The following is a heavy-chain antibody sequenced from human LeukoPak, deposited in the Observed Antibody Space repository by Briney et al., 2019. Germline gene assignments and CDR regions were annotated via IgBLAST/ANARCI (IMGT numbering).Heavy chain of an antibody. J-gene: IGHJ4*02. CDR2: INSDGRTT. V-gene: IGHV3-74*03. Sequence: GGSLRLSCAASGFTFSSYWMHWARQAPGKGLVWVSRINSDGRTTTYEGSVKGRFNIAKNNAKNTLYLQMNSLRPEDTAVYYCGREVDYHVTSECFDYWGQGTLVTVSS. CDR3: GREVDYHVTSECFDY. D-gene: IGHD3-22*01. CDR1: GFTFSSYW.